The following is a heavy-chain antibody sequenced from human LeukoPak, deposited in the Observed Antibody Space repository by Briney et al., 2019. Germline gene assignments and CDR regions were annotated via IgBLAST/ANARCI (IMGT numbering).Heavy chain of an antibody. CDR3: AKEKLYYYDSSGYKDY. CDR1: GFTFSSYA. V-gene: IGHV3-23*01. CDR2: ISGSGGST. D-gene: IGHD3-22*01. J-gene: IGHJ4*02. Sequence: GGSLRLSCAASGFTFSSYAMSWVRQAPGKGLEWVSAISGSGGSTYYADSVKGRFTISRDNSKNTLYLQMNSLRAEDTAVYYCAKEKLYYYDSSGYKDYWGQGTLVTVSS.